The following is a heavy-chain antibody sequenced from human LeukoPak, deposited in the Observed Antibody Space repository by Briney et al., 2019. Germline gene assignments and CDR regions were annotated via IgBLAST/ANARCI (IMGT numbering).Heavy chain of an antibody. CDR3: ARDRTKHIYDFWSGYYYYYGMDV. J-gene: IGHJ6*02. CDR2: IYYSGST. CDR1: GGSISSYY. D-gene: IGHD3-3*01. Sequence: SETLSLTCTVSGGSISSYYWSWIRQPPGKGLEWIGYIYYSGSTNYNPSLKSRVTISVDTSKNQFSLKLSSVTAADTAVYYCARDRTKHIYDFWSGYYYYYGMDVWGQGTTVTVSS. V-gene: IGHV4-59*12.